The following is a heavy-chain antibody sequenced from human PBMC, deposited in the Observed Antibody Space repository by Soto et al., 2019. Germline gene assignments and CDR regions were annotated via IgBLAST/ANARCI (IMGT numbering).Heavy chain of an antibody. CDR3: ARVGYSSSAGSSGMDV. CDR1: GYSFTNYY. V-gene: IGHV1-46*01. CDR2: INPSGGST. D-gene: IGHD6-6*01. J-gene: IGHJ6*02. Sequence: ASVKVSCKASGYSFTNYYIHWVRQAPGQGLEWMGIINPSGGSTSYAQKSQGRVTMTRDTSTSTVYMELSSLRSEDTALFYCARVGYSSSAGSSGMDVRGQGSTVTVSS.